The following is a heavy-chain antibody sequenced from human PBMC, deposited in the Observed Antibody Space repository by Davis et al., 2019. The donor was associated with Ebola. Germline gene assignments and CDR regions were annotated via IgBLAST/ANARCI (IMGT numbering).Heavy chain of an antibody. D-gene: IGHD3-22*01. CDR2: IYHSGST. CDR1: GGSISSNNW. Sequence: PSETLSLTCAVSGGSISSNNWWSWVRQPPGKGLEWIGEIYHSGSTNYNPSLKSRVTILVDKSKNQFSLKLSSVTAADTAVYYCASLGAYHDNSGYLVYFDYWGQGTLVTVSS. J-gene: IGHJ4*02. V-gene: IGHV4-4*02. CDR3: ASLGAYHDNSGYLVYFDY.